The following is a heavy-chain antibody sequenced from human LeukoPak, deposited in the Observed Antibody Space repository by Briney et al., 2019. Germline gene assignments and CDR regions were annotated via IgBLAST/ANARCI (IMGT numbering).Heavy chain of an antibody. CDR1: GFTFSNAW. CDR3: AKGDSSGYYGDAFDI. CDR2: ISGSGGST. D-gene: IGHD3-22*01. V-gene: IGHV3-23*01. Sequence: PGGSLRLSCAASGFTFSNAWMSWVRQAPGKGLEWVSAISGSGGSTYYADSVKGRFTISRDNSRNTLYLQMNSLRAEDTAVYYCAKGDSSGYYGDAFDIWGQGTMVTVSS. J-gene: IGHJ3*02.